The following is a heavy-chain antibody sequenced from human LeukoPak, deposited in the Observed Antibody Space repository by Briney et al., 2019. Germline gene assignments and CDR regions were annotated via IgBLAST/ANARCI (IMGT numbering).Heavy chain of an antibody. CDR1: GYTFTSYG. CDR3: ARERGAMETRMNHFDY. Sequence: ASVKVSCKASGYTFTSYGISWVRQAPGQGLEWMGWISAYNGNTNYAQKLQGRVTMTTDTSTSTAYMELRSLKSDDTAVYYCARERGAMETRMNHFDYWGQGTLVTVSS. CDR2: ISAYNGNT. D-gene: IGHD5-18*01. V-gene: IGHV1-18*01. J-gene: IGHJ4*02.